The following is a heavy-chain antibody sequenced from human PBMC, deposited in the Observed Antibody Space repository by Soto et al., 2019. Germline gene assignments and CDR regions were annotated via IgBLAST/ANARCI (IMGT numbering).Heavy chain of an antibody. CDR2: IYYSGST. V-gene: IGHV4-59*01. D-gene: IGHD6-13*01. Sequence: SETLSLTCTVSGGSISSYYWSWIRQPPGKGLEWIGYIYYSGSTNYNPSLKSRVTISVDTSKNQFSLKLSSVTAADTAVYYCARDSLAAAGDYGMDVWGEGTKVTVS. J-gene: IGHJ6*02. CDR3: ARDSLAAAGDYGMDV. CDR1: GGSISSYY.